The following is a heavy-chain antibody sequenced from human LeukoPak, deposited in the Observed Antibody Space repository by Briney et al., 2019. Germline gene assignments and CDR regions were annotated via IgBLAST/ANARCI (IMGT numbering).Heavy chain of an antibody. D-gene: IGHD3-22*01. V-gene: IGHV4-61*01. CDR3: ARSNYYDSSGYYVRDDY. Sequence: SETLSLTCTASGGSVNSGSYYWSWIRQPPGKGLEWIGYIYYSGSTNYNPSLKSRVTISVDTSKNQSSLKLSSVTAADTAVYYCARSNYYDSSGYYVRDDYWGQGTLVTVSS. J-gene: IGHJ4*02. CDR1: GGSVNSGSYY. CDR2: IYYSGST.